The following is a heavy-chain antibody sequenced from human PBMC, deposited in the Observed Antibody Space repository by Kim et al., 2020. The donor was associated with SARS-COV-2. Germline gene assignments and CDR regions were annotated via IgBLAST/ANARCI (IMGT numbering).Heavy chain of an antibody. J-gene: IGHJ6*02. Sequence: SVKVSCKASGGTFSSYTISWVRQAPGQGLEWMGRIIPILGIANYAQKFQGRVTITADKSTSTAYMELSSLRSEDTAVYYCARGVVPAADYYYYGMDVWGQGTTVTVSS. CDR2: IIPILGIA. CDR3: ARGVVPAADYYYYGMDV. D-gene: IGHD2-2*01. V-gene: IGHV1-69*02. CDR1: GGTFSSYT.